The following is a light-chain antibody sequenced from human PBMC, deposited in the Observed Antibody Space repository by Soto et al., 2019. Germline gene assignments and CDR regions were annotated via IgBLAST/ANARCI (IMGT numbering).Light chain of an antibody. CDR3: QVWESSTAV. CDR1: NIGSKN. J-gene: IGLJ3*02. Sequence: SYELTQPLSVSVALGQTARITCGGNNIGSKNVHWYQQKPGQAPVLVIYRDSNRPSGIPERVSGSNSGNTATLTISRAQAGDEADYYCQVWESSTAVFGGGTKLTVL. CDR2: RDS. V-gene: IGLV3-9*01.